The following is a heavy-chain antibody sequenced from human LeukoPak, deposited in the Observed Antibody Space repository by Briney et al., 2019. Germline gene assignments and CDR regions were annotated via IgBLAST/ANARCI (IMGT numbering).Heavy chain of an antibody. J-gene: IGHJ4*02. Sequence: GGSLRLSCAASGFTFNTYTMNWVRQAPGKGLEWVSAISGSGGSTYYADSVKGRFTISRDNSKNTLYLQMNSLRAEDTAVYYCAKYRFGYSRDFDYWGQGTLVTVSS. CDR3: AKYRFGYSRDFDY. CDR2: ISGSGGST. CDR1: GFTFNTYT. V-gene: IGHV3-23*01. D-gene: IGHD6-13*01.